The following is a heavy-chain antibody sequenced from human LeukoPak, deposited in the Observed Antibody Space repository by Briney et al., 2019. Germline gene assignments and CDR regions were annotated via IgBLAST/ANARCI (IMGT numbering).Heavy chain of an antibody. CDR3: ARGPGYSSSWRTGFDY. D-gene: IGHD6-13*01. J-gene: IGHJ4*02. V-gene: IGHV4-30-2*01. CDR1: GGSISSGGYY. CDR2: IYHSGST. Sequence: SETLSLTCTVSGGSISSGGYYWSWIRQPPGKGLEWIGYIYHSGSTYYNPSFKSRVTISVDRSKNQFSLKLSSVTAADTAVYYCARGPGYSSSWRTGFDYWGQGTLVTVSS.